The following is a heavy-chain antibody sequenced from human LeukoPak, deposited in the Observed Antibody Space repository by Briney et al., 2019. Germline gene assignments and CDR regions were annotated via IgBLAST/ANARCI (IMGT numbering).Heavy chain of an antibody. CDR2: IRSKAYGGTT. Sequence: PGGSLRLSCTASGFTFGDYAMSWVRQAPGKGLEWVGFIRSKAYGGTTEYAASVKVRFTISRDDSKSIAYLQMNSLKTEDTAVYYCTRDLVDSGYDRRYSSGWLAGSHWGQGTLVTVSS. CDR1: GFTFGDYA. CDR3: TRDLVDSGYDRRYSSGWLAGSH. V-gene: IGHV3-49*04. D-gene: IGHD6-19*01. J-gene: IGHJ4*02.